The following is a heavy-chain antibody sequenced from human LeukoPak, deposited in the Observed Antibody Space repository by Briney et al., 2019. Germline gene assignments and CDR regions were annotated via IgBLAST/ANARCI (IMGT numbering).Heavy chain of an antibody. V-gene: IGHV3-21*01. CDR3: ARDPISSSWFDYYYYGMDV. J-gene: IGHJ6*02. Sequence: PGGSLRLSCAASGFTFSSYSMNWVRQAPGKGLEWVSSISSSSTYIYYADSVKGRFTISRDYARNSLSLQMNSLRAEDTAVYYCARDPISSSWFDYYYYGMDVWGQGTTVTVSS. CDR1: GFTFSSYS. D-gene: IGHD6-13*01. CDR2: ISSSSTYI.